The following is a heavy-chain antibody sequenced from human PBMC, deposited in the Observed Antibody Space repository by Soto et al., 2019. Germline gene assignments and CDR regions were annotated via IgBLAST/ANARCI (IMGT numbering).Heavy chain of an antibody. J-gene: IGHJ5*02. V-gene: IGHV1-46*01. Sequence: ASVKVSCKASGYTFTSYYMHWVRQAPGQGLEWMGIINPSGGSTSYAQKFQGRVTITADKSTSTAYMELSSLRSEDTAVYYCARSIAARRYNWFDPWGQGTLVTVSS. CDR3: ARSIAARRYNWFDP. CDR2: INPSGGST. D-gene: IGHD6-6*01. CDR1: GYTFTSYY.